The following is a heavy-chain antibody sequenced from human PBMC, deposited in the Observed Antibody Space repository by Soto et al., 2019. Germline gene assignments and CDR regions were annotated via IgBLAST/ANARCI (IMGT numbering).Heavy chain of an antibody. J-gene: IGHJ5*02. D-gene: IGHD6-19*01. V-gene: IGHV4-30-4*01. Sequence: LSLTCTVSGDSISSPDYYWNWIRLPPGKGLEWIGYIYYSGGTYYNPSLKSRVVISVDTSKTQFSLKLRSVTAADTAVYYCARGPYSSAWINWFDPWGQGTLVTVSS. CDR1: GDSISSPDYY. CDR2: IYYSGGT. CDR3: ARGPYSSAWINWFDP.